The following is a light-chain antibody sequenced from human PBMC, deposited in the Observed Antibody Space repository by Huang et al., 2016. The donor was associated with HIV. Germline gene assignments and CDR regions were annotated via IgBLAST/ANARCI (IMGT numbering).Light chain of an antibody. Sequence: DIVMSQSPLFLPVTPGEPASISCRSSQSLLNTKGYNYLDWYLQKPGHSPQLLIYLGSNRASGVPDRFSGSGSGTDFTLKISRVEAEDVGIYYCMQPLQTPKTFGQGTKVEIK. CDR2: LGS. V-gene: IGKV2-28*01. CDR1: QSLLNTKGYNY. CDR3: MQPLQTPKT. J-gene: IGKJ1*01.